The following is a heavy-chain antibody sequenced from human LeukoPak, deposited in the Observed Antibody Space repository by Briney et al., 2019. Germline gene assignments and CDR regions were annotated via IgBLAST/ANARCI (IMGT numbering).Heavy chain of an antibody. J-gene: IGHJ3*02. CDR3: AKDGGPAAIRDGAFDI. CDR2: IRYDGSDK. V-gene: IGHV3-30*02. CDR1: GFIFSNYG. Sequence: GGSLGLSCAPSGFIFSNYGIHWVRQAPGKGLEWVTFIRYDGSDKYYADSVKGRFTISRDNSKNTLYLQMNSLRAEDTAIYYCAKDGGPAAIRDGAFDIWGQGTMVTVSS. D-gene: IGHD2-2*01.